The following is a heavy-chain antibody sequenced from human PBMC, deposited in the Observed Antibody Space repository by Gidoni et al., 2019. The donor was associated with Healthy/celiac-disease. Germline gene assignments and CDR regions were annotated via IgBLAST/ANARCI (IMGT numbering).Heavy chain of an antibody. J-gene: IGHJ4*02. Sequence: QVQLVESGGGVVQPGRSLRLSCAASGSTFSSSGMPWVRQAPGKGLRWVAVISYDGSNKYYADSVKGRFTISRDNSKNTLYLQMNSLRAEDTAVYYCAKDIYDSSGWGYWGQGTLVTVSS. CDR1: GSTFSSSG. CDR2: ISYDGSNK. D-gene: IGHD3-22*01. CDR3: AKDIYDSSGWGY. V-gene: IGHV3-30*18.